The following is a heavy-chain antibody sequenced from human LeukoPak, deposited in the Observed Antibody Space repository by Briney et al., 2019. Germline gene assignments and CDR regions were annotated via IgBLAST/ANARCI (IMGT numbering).Heavy chain of an antibody. Sequence: GGSLRLSCAASGFTFSSYSMNWVRRAPGKGLEWVSSISSSSSYIYYADSVKGRFTISRDNAKNSLYLQMNSLRAEDTAVYYCARELDCDGPNGVDYWGQGTLVTVSS. V-gene: IGHV3-21*01. CDR1: GFTFSSYS. D-gene: IGHD3/OR15-3a*01. CDR2: ISSSSSYI. J-gene: IGHJ4*02. CDR3: ARELDCDGPNGVDY.